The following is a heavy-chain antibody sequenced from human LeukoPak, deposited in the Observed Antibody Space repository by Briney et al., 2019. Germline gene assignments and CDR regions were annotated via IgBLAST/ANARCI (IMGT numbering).Heavy chain of an antibody. V-gene: IGHV3-66*02. D-gene: IGHD3-10*01. J-gene: IGHJ4*02. CDR1: GFTVSTDY. Sequence: GGSLRLSCAASGFTVSTDYMSWVRQAPGKGLEWVSVISSGGSTYYAGSVKGRFTIPRDNSKNTLYLQMNSLRTEDTAIYYCARDGNSYSFAYWGQGSLVTVSS. CDR3: ARDGNSYSFAY. CDR2: ISSGGST.